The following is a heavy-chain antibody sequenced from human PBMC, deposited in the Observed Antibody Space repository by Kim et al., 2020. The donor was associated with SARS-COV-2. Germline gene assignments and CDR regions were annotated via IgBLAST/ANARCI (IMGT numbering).Heavy chain of an antibody. CDR3: ARGQYSSSWPNFDY. D-gene: IGHD6-13*01. V-gene: IGHV4-34*01. CDR1: GGSFSGYY. Sequence: SETLSLTCAVYGGSFSGYYWSWIRQPPGKGLEWIGEINHSGSTNYNPSLKSRVTISVDTSKNQFSLKLSSVTAADTAVYYCARGQYSSSWPNFDYWGQGT. J-gene: IGHJ4*02. CDR2: INHSGST.